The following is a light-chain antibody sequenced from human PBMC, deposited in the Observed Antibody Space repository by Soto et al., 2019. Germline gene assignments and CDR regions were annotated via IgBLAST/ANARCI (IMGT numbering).Light chain of an antibody. CDR1: QCISND. CDR2: AAS. CDR3: LQHNSYPLT. J-gene: IGKJ1*01. V-gene: IGKV1-17*01. Sequence: DIQMTQSPSSLSASVGDRVTITCRASQCISNDLGWYQQKPGKAPKRLIYAASSLQSGVPSRFSGSGSGTEFTPTISSLQPEDFATYYCLQHNSYPLTFGQGTKVEIK.